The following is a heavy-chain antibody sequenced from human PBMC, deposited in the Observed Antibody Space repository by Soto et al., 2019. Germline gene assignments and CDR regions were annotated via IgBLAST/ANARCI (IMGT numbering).Heavy chain of an antibody. J-gene: IGHJ6*02. CDR1: GGSISSYY. V-gene: IGHV4-59*01. D-gene: IGHD2-15*01. Sequence: SETLSLTCTVSGGSISSYYWSWIRQPPGKGLEWIGYIYYSGSTNYNPSLKSRVTISVDTSKNQFSLKLSSVTAADTAVYYCAKEHCSGGSCYSEHYYYGMDVWGQGTTVTVSS. CDR3: AKEHCSGGSCYSEHYYYGMDV. CDR2: IYYSGST.